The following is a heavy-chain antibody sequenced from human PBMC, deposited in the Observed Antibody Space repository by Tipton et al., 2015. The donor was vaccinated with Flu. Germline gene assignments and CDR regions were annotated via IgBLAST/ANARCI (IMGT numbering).Heavy chain of an antibody. J-gene: IGHJ4*02. D-gene: IGHD6-6*01. V-gene: IGHV1-2*02. CDR2: INPNSGGT. Sequence: QSGAEVKKPGASVKVSCKASGYTFTGYYMHWVRQAPGQGLEWMGWINPNSGGTNYAQKFQGRVTMTRDTSISTAYMELSRLRSDDTAVYYCARDRGIDPSIAARPNEMAFDYWGQGTLVTVSS. CDR1: GYTFTGYY. CDR3: ARDRGIDPSIAARPNEMAFDY.